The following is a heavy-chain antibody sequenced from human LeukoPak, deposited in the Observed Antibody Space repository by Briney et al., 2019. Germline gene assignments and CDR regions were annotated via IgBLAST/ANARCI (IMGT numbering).Heavy chain of an antibody. CDR1: GFTFSSYG. V-gene: IGHV3-33*01. Sequence: GGSLRLSCAASGFTFSSYGMHGVRQAPGKGLAWVAVIWYDGSNKYYADSVKGRFTISRDNSKNPLYLQMNSLRAEDTAVYYCARGGSSGWYWVDYWGQGTLVTVSS. CDR3: ARGGSSGWYWVDY. J-gene: IGHJ4*02. D-gene: IGHD6-19*01. CDR2: IWYDGSNK.